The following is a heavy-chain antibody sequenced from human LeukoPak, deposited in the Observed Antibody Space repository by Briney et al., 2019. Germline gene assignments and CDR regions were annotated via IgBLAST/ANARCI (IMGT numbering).Heavy chain of an antibody. Sequence: ASVKVSCKASGYTFTSYAMHWVRQAPGQRLEWMGWINAGNGNTKYSRKFQGRVTITRDTSASTAYMELSSLRSEDTAVYYCAYDYVWGSHPAIILDYWGQGTLVTVSS. CDR3: AYDYVWGSHPAIILDY. D-gene: IGHD3-16*01. CDR1: GYTFTSYA. CDR2: INAGNGNT. V-gene: IGHV1-3*01. J-gene: IGHJ4*02.